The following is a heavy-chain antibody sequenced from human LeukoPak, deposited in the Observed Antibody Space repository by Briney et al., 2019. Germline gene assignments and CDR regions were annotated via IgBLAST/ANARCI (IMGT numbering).Heavy chain of an antibody. Sequence: GGSLRLSCAASGFTFSSYAMSWVRQAPGKGLEWVSAISGSGGSTYYADSVKGRFTISRDNSKNTLYLQMSSLSAEDTAVYYCAKGGGSAWYYFDYWGQGTLVTVSS. D-gene: IGHD6-19*01. CDR3: AKGGGSAWYYFDY. V-gene: IGHV3-23*01. CDR2: ISGSGGST. J-gene: IGHJ4*02. CDR1: GFTFSSYA.